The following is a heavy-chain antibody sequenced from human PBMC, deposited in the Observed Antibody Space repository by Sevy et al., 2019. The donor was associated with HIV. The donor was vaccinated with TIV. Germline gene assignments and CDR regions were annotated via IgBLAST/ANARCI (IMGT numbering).Heavy chain of an antibody. Sequence: ASVKVSCKASGYIFTSYGISWVRQAPGQGLEWMGWISAYNGKTNYAQTLQGRVTMTKDTSTSTAYMELRSLRSDDTAVYYWARTVGGATEYFDYWGEGTLVTVSS. CDR3: ARTVGGATEYFDY. V-gene: IGHV1-18*01. J-gene: IGHJ4*02. D-gene: IGHD1-26*01. CDR1: GYIFTSYG. CDR2: ISAYNGKT.